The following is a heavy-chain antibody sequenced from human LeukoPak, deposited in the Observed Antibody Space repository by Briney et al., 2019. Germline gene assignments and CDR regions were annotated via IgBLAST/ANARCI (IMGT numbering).Heavy chain of an antibody. J-gene: IGHJ4*02. Sequence: SETLSLTCAVYGGSVSGYYWSWIRQPPGKGLEWIGEISHRGRTHYNPSLKGRVTMSVDTSRNQFALEVDSVTAADTAVYYCARIPLYFLEPFDYWGQGILVTVSS. CDR1: GGSVSGYY. CDR2: ISHRGRT. CDR3: ARIPLYFLEPFDY. D-gene: IGHD3-3*01. V-gene: IGHV4-34*01.